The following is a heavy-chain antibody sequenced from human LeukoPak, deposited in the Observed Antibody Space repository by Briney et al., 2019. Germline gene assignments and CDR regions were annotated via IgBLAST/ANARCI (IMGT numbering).Heavy chain of an antibody. Sequence: GGSLRLSCAASGFTFDDYAMHWVRHAPGKGLEWVSGISWNSGSIGYADSVKGRFTISRDNAKNSLYLQMNSLRAEDTALYYCAKEGRDYYDSSGYFNWFDPWGQGTLVTVSS. J-gene: IGHJ5*02. CDR1: GFTFDDYA. CDR2: ISWNSGSI. D-gene: IGHD3-22*01. CDR3: AKEGRDYYDSSGYFNWFDP. V-gene: IGHV3-9*01.